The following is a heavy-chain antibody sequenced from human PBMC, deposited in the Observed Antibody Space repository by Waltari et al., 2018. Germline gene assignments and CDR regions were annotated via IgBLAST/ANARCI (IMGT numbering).Heavy chain of an antibody. Sequence: QLQESGPGLVKPSETLSLTCAVSGGSISANYYWNWIRQPPGKGLEWIGNIFGNSWNSYYNPSLKSRVTISKDTSKNQFFLKLNSVTAADTAVYYCARVDADYWGQGVLVTVSS. V-gene: IGHV4-39*07. CDR2: IFGNSWNS. CDR3: ARVDADY. CDR1: GGSISANYY. J-gene: IGHJ4*02.